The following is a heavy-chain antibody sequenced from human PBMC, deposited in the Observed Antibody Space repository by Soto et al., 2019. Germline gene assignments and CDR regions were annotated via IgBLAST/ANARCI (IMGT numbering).Heavy chain of an antibody. CDR1: GGSISSYY. CDR3: ARDGGLGSGSYYVHYYYMDV. D-gene: IGHD3-10*02. CDR2: IYYSGST. V-gene: IGHV4-59*01. J-gene: IGHJ6*03. Sequence: PSETLSLTCTVSGGSISSYYWSWIRQPPGKGLEWIGYIYYSGSTNYNPSLKSRVTISVDTSKNQFSLKLSSVTAADTAVYYCARDGGLGSGSYYVHYYYMDVWGKGTTVTVSS.